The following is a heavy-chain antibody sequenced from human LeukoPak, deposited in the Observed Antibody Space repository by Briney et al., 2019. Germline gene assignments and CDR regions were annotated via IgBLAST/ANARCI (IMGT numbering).Heavy chain of an antibody. CDR1: GFTFSSYW. CDR3: ARAPIYSSSWYGY. V-gene: IGHV3-74*01. D-gene: IGHD6-13*01. CDR2: INSDGSST. J-gene: IGHJ4*02. Sequence: GGSLRLSCAASGFTFSSYWMHWVRQAPGKELVWVSRINSDGSSTSYADSVKGRFTISRDNAKNTLYLQMNSLRAEDTAVYYCARAPIYSSSWYGYWGRGTLVTVSS.